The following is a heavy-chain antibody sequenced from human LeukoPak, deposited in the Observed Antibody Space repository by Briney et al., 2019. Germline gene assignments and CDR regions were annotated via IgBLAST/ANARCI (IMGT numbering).Heavy chain of an antibody. Sequence: PGGSLRLSCAASGFPFSSYWMHWVRQAPGKGLVWVSRINNDGSITSYADSVKGRFTISRDNSKNTLYLQMNSLRAEDTAVYYCARVRGASSSSWYFDYWGQGTLVTVSS. CDR3: ARVRGASSSSWYFDY. D-gene: IGHD6-13*01. CDR1: GFPFSSYW. V-gene: IGHV3-74*01. J-gene: IGHJ4*02. CDR2: INNDGSIT.